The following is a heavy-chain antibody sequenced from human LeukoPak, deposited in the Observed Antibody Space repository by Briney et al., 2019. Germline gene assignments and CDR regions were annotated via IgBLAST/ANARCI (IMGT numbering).Heavy chain of an antibody. V-gene: IGHV3-33*01. J-gene: IGHJ4*02. CDR3: ARESVAAPFLDY. Sequence: TGGSPRLSCAASGFTFTSYGMHWVRQAPGKGLEWLAVIWYDGSNKNYADSVKGRFTISRDNSKNTLYLQMNSLRAEDTAVYLCARESVAAPFLDYWGQGTLVTVSS. D-gene: IGHD6-6*01. CDR1: GFTFTSYG. CDR2: IWYDGSNK.